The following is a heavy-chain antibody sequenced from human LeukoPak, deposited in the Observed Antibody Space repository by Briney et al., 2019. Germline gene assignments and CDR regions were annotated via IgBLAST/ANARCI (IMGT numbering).Heavy chain of an antibody. Sequence: ASVKVSCKASGGTFSSYAISWVRQAPGQGLEWMGGIIPIFGTVNYAQKFQGRVTITADESTSTAYMELSSLRSEDTAVYYCARDQYYYDSSGYWALDYWGQGTLVTVSS. J-gene: IGHJ4*02. V-gene: IGHV1-69*13. CDR3: ARDQYYYDSSGYWALDY. D-gene: IGHD3-22*01. CDR2: IIPIFGTV. CDR1: GGTFSSYA.